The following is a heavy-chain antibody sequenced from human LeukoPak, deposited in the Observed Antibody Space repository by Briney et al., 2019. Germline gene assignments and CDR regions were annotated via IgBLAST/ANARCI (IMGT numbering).Heavy chain of an antibody. D-gene: IGHD3-10*01. CDR2: INSDGSST. CDR3: ARGRMVRGRESLAYYFDY. CDR1: GFTFSSYW. J-gene: IGHJ4*02. Sequence: GGSLRLSCAASGFTFSSYWMHWVRQAPGKGLVWVSRINSDGSSTSYADSVKGRFTISRDNAKNTLYLQMNSLRAEDTAVYYCARGRMVRGRESLAYYFDYWGQGTLVTVSS. V-gene: IGHV3-74*01.